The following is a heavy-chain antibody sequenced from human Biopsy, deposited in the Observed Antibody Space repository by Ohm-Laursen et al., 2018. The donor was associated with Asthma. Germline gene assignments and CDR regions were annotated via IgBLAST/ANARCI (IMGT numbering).Heavy chain of an antibody. CDR3: ASDFPKDYVRYNFQF. CDR2: HDHEEGGT. D-gene: IGHD4-17*01. CDR1: GYSLTDLS. V-gene: IGHV1-24*01. Sequence: ATVKISCKIFGYSLTDLSMHWVRQAPGQGLEWMGGHDHEEGGTVNARRFQGRVTMNEETSTDTAYMELSSLSSDDTAVYYCASDFPKDYVRYNFQFWGQGTLVTVSS. J-gene: IGHJ4*02.